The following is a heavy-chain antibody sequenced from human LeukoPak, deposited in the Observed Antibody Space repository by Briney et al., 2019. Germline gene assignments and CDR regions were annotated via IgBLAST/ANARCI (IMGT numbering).Heavy chain of an antibody. CDR3: ARGRKVRGVINFDY. J-gene: IGHJ4*02. Sequence: SQTLFLTCALYGGSFSGYYWGCVRQPPGKGLEWVGEINHSVSTNYNPSLKSRVTISVDTSNNQFSLKLSSVTAADTAVYYCARGRKVRGVINFDYWGQGTLVTVSS. CDR2: INHSVST. CDR1: GGSFSGYY. D-gene: IGHD3-10*01. V-gene: IGHV4-34*01.